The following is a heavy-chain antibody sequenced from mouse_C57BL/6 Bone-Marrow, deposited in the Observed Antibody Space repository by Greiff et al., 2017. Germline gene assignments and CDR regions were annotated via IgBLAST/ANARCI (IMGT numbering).Heavy chain of an antibody. D-gene: IGHD2-5*01. CDR3: ARQSNYFFDY. Sequence: EVKVEESGGGLVQPGGSLKLSCAASGFTFSDYYMYWVRQTPEKRLEWVAYISNGGGSTYYPDTVKGRFTISRDNAKNTLYLQMSRLKSEDTAMYYCARQSNYFFDYWGQGTTLTVSS. CDR2: ISNGGGST. J-gene: IGHJ2*01. V-gene: IGHV5-12*01. CDR1: GFTFSDYY.